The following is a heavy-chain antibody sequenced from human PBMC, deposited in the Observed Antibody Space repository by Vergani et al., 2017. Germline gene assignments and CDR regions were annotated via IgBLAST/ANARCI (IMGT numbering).Heavy chain of an antibody. CDR3: ARGLIVVVPAAIRLEGRARTNWFDP. J-gene: IGHJ5*02. CDR2: INHSGST. Sequence: QVQLQQWGAGLLKPSETLSLTCAVYGGSFSGYYWSWIRQPPGKGLERIGEINHSGSTNYNPSLKSRVTISVDTSKNQFSLKLSSVTAADAAVYSCARGLIVVVPAAIRLEGRARTNWFDPWGQGTLVTVSS. D-gene: IGHD2-2*01. V-gene: IGHV4-34*01. CDR1: GGSFSGYY.